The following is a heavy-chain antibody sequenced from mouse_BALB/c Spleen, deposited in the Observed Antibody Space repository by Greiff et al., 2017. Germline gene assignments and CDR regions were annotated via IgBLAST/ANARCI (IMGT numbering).Heavy chain of an antibody. V-gene: IGHV1-9*01. D-gene: IGHD2-1*01. CDR1: GYTFSSYW. CDR2: ILPGSGST. J-gene: IGHJ4*01. Sequence: VQLQQSGAELMKPGASVKISCKATGYTFSSYWIEWVKQRPGHGLEWIGEILPGSGSTNYNEKFKGKATFTADTSSNTAYMQLSSLTSEDSAVYYCARGEGNYRYYAMDYGGQGTSVTVSS. CDR3: ARGEGNYRYYAMDY.